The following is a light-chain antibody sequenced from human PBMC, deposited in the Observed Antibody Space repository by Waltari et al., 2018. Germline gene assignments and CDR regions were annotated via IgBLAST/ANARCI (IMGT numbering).Light chain of an antibody. CDR3: HQYVASPRT. J-gene: IGKJ1*01. V-gene: IGKV3-20*01. CDR1: QSVNNNY. CDR2: IAS. Sequence: EDVLTQSPATLSLSQGERATLSCRSSQSVNNNYLSLYQQKPGQPPRLLLYIASSRAAGIPDRFTGSGSGTDFTITISRLEPEDFAVYYCHQYVASPRTFGRGTKVEIK.